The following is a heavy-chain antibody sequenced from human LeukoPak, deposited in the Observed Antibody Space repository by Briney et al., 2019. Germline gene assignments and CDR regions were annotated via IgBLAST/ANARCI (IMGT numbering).Heavy chain of an antibody. D-gene: IGHD1-1*01. J-gene: IGHJ6*02. CDR2: INHSGST. CDR1: GGSFSGNY. V-gene: IGHV4-34*01. Sequence: PSETLSLTCAVYGGSFSGNYWSWIRQPPGKGLEWIGEINHSGSTNYNPSFKSRVTISVDTSKNQFSLKLSSVTAADTAVYYCARGTGTPVYYQYGLDVWGQGTTVTVSS. CDR3: ARGTGTPVYYQYGLDV.